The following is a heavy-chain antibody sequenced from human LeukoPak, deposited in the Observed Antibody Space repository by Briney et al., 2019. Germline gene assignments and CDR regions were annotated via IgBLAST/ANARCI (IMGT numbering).Heavy chain of an antibody. CDR1: GFTFSSHW. D-gene: IGHD3-22*01. CDR2: INSDGSST. V-gene: IGHV3-74*01. J-gene: IGHJ4*02. Sequence: GGSLRPSCAASGFTFSSHWMHWVRQAPGKGLVWVSRINSDGSSTTYADSVKGRFTISRDNAKNTLYLQMNILRAEDTAMYYCARDLSGAYYPELFDYWGQGTLVTVSS. CDR3: ARDLSGAYYPELFDY.